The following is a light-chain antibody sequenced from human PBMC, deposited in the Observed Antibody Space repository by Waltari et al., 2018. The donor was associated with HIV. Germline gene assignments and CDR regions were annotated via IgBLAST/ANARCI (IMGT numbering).Light chain of an antibody. CDR3: ESADNSGTYWV. CDR1: ALPSQY. CDR2: KDS. V-gene: IGLV3-25*03. J-gene: IGLJ3*02. Sequence: SYELTQPPSVSVSPGQTAKITCSGDALPSQYAHWFQHKPGQAPLLVLYKDSQRPSGIPERFSGSHSGTTVTLTISGVQAEDEADYYCESADNSGTYWVFGGGTKLTVL.